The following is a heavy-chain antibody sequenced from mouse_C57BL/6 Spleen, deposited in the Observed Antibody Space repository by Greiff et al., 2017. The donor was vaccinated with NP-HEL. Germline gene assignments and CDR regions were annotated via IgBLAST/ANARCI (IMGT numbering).Heavy chain of an antibody. D-gene: IGHD1-1*01. V-gene: IGHV1-18*01. CDR3: ARSDYYGSSEFAY. J-gene: IGHJ3*01. CDR2: INPNNGGT. CDR1: GYTFTDYN. Sequence: EVQLQQSGPELVKPGASVKIPCKASGYTFTDYNMDWVKQSHGKSLEWIGDINPNNGGTNYNQKFKGKATLTVDKSSSTAYMELRSLTSEDTAVYYCARSDYYGSSEFAYWGQGTLVTVSA.